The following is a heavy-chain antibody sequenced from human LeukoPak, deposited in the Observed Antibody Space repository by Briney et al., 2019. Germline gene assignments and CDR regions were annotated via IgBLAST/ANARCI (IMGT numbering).Heavy chain of an antibody. J-gene: IGHJ3*02. V-gene: IGHV4-59*08. Sequence: SETLSLTCTVSGGSISGSYWSWIRQPPGKGLEWIAYIYFTGSTNYNPSLQSRVTISGDTSKNQFSLKLSSVTAADTAVYYCARHHDDSGGYYYYAFDIWGQGTMVTVSS. CDR1: GGSISGSY. CDR2: IYFTGST. D-gene: IGHD3-22*01. CDR3: ARHHDDSGGYYYYAFDI.